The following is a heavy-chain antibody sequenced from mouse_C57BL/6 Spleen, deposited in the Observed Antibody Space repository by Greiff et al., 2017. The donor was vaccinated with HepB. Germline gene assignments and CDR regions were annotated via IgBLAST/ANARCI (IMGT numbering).Heavy chain of an antibody. V-gene: IGHV1-55*01. Sequence: QVHVKQPGAELVKPGASVKMSCKASGYTFTSYWITWVKQRPGQGLEWIGDIYPGSGSTNYNEKFKSKATLTVDTSSSTAYMQLSSLTSEDSAVYYCARRGNYVSAWFAYWGQGTLVTVSA. CDR1: GYTFTSYW. D-gene: IGHD2-1*01. J-gene: IGHJ3*01. CDR3: ARRGNYVSAWFAY. CDR2: IYPGSGST.